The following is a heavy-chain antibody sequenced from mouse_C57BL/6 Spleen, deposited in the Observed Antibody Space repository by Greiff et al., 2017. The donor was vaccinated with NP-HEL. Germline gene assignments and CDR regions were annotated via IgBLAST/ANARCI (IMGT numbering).Heavy chain of an antibody. J-gene: IGHJ3*01. V-gene: IGHV1-22*01. Sequence: EVKLQQSGPELVKPGASVKMSCKASGYTFTDYNMHWVKQSHGKSLEWIGYINPNNGGTSYNQKFKGKATLTVNKSSSTAYMELRSLTSEDSAVYYGARYYYGSSYLFAYWGQGTLVTVSA. CDR1: GYTFTDYN. CDR3: ARYYYGSSYLFAY. CDR2: INPNNGGT. D-gene: IGHD1-1*01.